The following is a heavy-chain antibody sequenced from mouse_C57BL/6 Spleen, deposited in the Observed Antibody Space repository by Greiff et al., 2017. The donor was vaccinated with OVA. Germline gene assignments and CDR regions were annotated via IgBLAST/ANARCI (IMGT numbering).Heavy chain of an antibody. Sequence: VQLQESGPELVKPGASVKISCKASGYSFTSYYIHWVKQRPGQGLEWIGWIYPGSGNTKYNEKFKGKATLTADTSSSTAYMQLSSLTSEDSAVYYGARVTTVVAPYFDYWGQGTTLTVSS. CDR2: IYPGSGNT. CDR3: ARVTTVVAPYFDY. J-gene: IGHJ2*01. CDR1: GYSFTSYY. V-gene: IGHV1-66*01. D-gene: IGHD1-1*01.